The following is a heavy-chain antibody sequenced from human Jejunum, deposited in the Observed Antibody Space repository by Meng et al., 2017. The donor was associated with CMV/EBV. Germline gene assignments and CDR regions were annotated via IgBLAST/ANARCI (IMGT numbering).Heavy chain of an antibody. CDR1: GGSMTSYY. CDR2: VSYRGGT. Sequence: TVSGGSMTSYYWSWIRQPPGKGLEWIGYVSYRGGTNYNPSLKGRVTISVDTSKNQFSLKLSFLTAADTAVYYCARDLYSSSFMDVWGQGTTVTVSS. CDR3: ARDLYSSSFMDV. V-gene: IGHV4-59*01. J-gene: IGHJ6*02. D-gene: IGHD6-13*01.